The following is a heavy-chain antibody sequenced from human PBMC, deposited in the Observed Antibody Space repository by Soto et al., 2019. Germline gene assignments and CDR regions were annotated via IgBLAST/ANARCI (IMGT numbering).Heavy chain of an antibody. D-gene: IGHD2-2*01. CDR2: INGDGRST. Sequence: PGGSLRLSCAASGFIFRSYWMHWVRQAPGKGLVWVSHINGDGRSTSYADSVKGRFTISRDNAKNTLYLQMDSLRAEDTAVYYCAKSQRCSSTSCYAPLDYWGQGTLVTVSS. J-gene: IGHJ4*02. CDR1: GFIFRSYW. V-gene: IGHV3-74*01. CDR3: AKSQRCSSTSCYAPLDY.